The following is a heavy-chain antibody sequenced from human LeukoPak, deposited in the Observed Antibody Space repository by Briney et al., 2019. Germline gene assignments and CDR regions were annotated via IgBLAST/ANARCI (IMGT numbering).Heavy chain of an antibody. V-gene: IGHV1-69*04. Sequence: SVKASCKASGGTFSSYAISWVRQAPGQGLEWMGRTIPIFGIANYAQKFQGRVTITADKSTSTAYMELSSLRSEDTAVYYCARDDGAAAGPSDYWGQGTLVTVSS. CDR3: ARDDGAAAGPSDY. CDR1: GGTFSSYA. D-gene: IGHD6-13*01. CDR2: TIPIFGIA. J-gene: IGHJ4*02.